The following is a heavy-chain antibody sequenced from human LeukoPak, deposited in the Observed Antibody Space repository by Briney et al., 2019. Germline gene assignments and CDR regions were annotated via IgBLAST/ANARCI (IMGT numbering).Heavy chain of an antibody. D-gene: IGHD1-26*01. V-gene: IGHV3-7*01. CDR3: ARVSYSGSYYERPVNFDY. Sequence: GGSLRLSCTASGFTFGDYAMSWVRQAPGKGLEWVANIKQDGSEKYYVDSVKGRFTISRDNAKNSLYLQMNSLRAEDTAVYYCARVSYSGSYYERPVNFDYWGQGTLVTVSS. CDR1: GFTFGDYA. J-gene: IGHJ4*02. CDR2: IKQDGSEK.